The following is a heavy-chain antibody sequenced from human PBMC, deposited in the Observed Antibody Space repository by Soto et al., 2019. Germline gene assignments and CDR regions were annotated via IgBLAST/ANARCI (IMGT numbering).Heavy chain of an antibody. V-gene: IGHV5-51*01. CDR2: IYPGDSDT. J-gene: IGHJ6*03. Sequence: GESLKISCKGSGYSFTSYWIGWVRQMPGRGLEWMGIIYPGDSDTRYSPSFQGQVTISADKSISTAYLQWSSLKASDTAMYYCARIAASGQADYYMDVWGKGATVTVSS. D-gene: IGHD2-15*01. CDR3: ARIAASGQADYYMDV. CDR1: GYSFTSYW.